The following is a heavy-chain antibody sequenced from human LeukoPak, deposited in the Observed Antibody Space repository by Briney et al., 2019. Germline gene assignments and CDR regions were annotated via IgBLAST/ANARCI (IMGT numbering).Heavy chain of an antibody. CDR1: GFTFSSYS. CDR3: AREPRGYSYGSDFDY. J-gene: IGHJ4*02. Sequence: GGSLRLSCADPGFTFSSYSMNWVRQAPGKGLEWGSYISSSSSTIYYADSVKGRFTISRDNAKNSLYLQMNSLRAEDTAVYYCAREPRGYSYGSDFDYWGQGTLVTVSS. CDR2: ISSSSSTI. V-gene: IGHV3-48*01. D-gene: IGHD5-18*01.